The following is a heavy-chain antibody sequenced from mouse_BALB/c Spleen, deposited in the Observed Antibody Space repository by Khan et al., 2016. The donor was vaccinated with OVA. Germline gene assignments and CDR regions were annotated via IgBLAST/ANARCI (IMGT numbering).Heavy chain of an antibody. V-gene: IGHV5-4*02. CDR3: ARGYYGDPFAY. CDR2: ISDGGSYT. CDR1: GFTFSDYY. D-gene: IGHD2-13*01. J-gene: IGHJ3*01. Sequence: EVELVESGGGLVKPGGSLKLSCAASGFTFSDYYMYWVRQTPEKRLEWVATISDGGSYTYYTDSVKGRFTISRDDVKNNLYLQMSSLKSEDTAMYYCARGYYGDPFAYWGQGTLVTVS.